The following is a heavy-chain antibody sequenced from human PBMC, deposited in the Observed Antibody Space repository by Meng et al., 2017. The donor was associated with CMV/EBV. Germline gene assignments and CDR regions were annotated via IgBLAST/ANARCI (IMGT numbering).Heavy chain of an antibody. CDR3: ARDGGGCSSTSCYTHGYYGMDV. D-gene: IGHD2-2*02. CDR1: GFTFSSYA. Sequence: GGSLRLSCAVSGFTFSSYAMSWVRQAPGKGLEWVSSISSSSSYIYYADSVKGRFTISRDNAKNSLYLQMNSLRAEDTAVYYCARDGGGCSSTSCYTHGYYGMDVWGQGTTVTVSS. J-gene: IGHJ6*02. V-gene: IGHV3-21*01. CDR2: ISSSSSYI.